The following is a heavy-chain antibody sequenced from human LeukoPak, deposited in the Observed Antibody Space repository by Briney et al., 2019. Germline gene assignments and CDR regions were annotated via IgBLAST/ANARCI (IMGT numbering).Heavy chain of an antibody. Sequence: PSETLSLTCAVSGYSISSGHYWGWIRQPPGKGLEWIGSGYHTGATYYNPSLESRVIISLDMSMSQISLKVTSVTAADTAVYHCVRHSIAGYYYYLDVWGKGTTVTVSS. D-gene: IGHD2/OR15-2a*01. CDR3: VRHSIAGYYYYLDV. V-gene: IGHV4-38-2*01. CDR2: GYHTGAT. CDR1: GYSISSGHY. J-gene: IGHJ6*03.